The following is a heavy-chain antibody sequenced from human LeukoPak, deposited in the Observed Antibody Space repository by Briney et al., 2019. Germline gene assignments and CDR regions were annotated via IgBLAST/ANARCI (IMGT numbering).Heavy chain of an antibody. CDR2: ISYDGSNK. Sequence: PGRSLRLSCAASGFTFSSYGMHWVRQAPGKGLEWVAVISYDGSNKYYADSVKGRFTISRDNSKNTLYLQMNSLRAEDTAVYYCAKEKGYYDILTGYSPYYFDYWGQGTLVTVSS. V-gene: IGHV3-30*18. CDR3: AKEKGYYDILTGYSPYYFDY. CDR1: GFTFSSYG. D-gene: IGHD3-9*01. J-gene: IGHJ4*02.